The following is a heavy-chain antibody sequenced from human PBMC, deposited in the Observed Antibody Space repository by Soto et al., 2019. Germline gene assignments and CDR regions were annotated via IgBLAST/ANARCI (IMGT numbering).Heavy chain of an antibody. V-gene: IGHV3-23*01. CDR3: AKWMKDYGDYVAYYYGMDV. Sequence: GGSLRLSCAASGFTFSSYAMSWVRQAPGKGLEWVSAISGSGGSTYYADSVKGRFTISRDNSKNTLYLQMNSLRAEDTAVYYCAKWMKDYGDYVAYYYGMDVWGQGTTVTVSS. CDR1: GFTFSSYA. CDR2: ISGSGGST. D-gene: IGHD4-17*01. J-gene: IGHJ6*02.